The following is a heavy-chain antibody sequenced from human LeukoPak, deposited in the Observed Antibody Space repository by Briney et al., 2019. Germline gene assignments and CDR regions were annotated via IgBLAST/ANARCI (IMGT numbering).Heavy chain of an antibody. J-gene: IGHJ6*02. Sequence: ASVKVSCKASGYTFTSYYMHWVRQAPGQGLEWMGIINPSGGSTSYAQKFQGRVTKTRDTSTSTVYMELSSLRSEDTAVYYCARSSYDFWSGYRGHYGMDVWGQGTTVTVSS. V-gene: IGHV1-46*01. CDR1: GYTFTSYY. D-gene: IGHD3-3*01. CDR3: ARSSYDFWSGYRGHYGMDV. CDR2: INPSGGST.